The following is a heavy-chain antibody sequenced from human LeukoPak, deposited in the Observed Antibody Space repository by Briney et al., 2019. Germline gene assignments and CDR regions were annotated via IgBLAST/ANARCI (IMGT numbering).Heavy chain of an antibody. Sequence: GGSLRLSCAASGFTFSSYSMNWVRQAPGKGLEWVAVISYDGSNKYYAGSVKGRFTISRDNSKNTLYLQMNSLRAEDTAVYYCARDLGYWGQGTLVTVSS. CDR3: ARDLGY. J-gene: IGHJ4*02. CDR2: ISYDGSNK. CDR1: GFTFSSYS. V-gene: IGHV3-30*03.